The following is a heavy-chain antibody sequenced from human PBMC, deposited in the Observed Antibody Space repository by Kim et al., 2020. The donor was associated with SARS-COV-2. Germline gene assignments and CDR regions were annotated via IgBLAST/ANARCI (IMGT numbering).Heavy chain of an antibody. V-gene: IGHV3-23*01. J-gene: IGHJ5*02. CDR1: GFSFRDHA. CDR3: IKDRATYYYTSGDFRIDNWFDT. D-gene: IGHD3-10*01. CDR2: ISGSARST. Sequence: GGSLRLSCAASGFSFRDHAMTWVRQAPGKGLDWVSSISGSARSTFYGESVKGRFTISRDNSKDTLFLQMDSLRADDTALYYCIKDRATYYYTSGDFRIDNWFDTWGQGILVSVSS.